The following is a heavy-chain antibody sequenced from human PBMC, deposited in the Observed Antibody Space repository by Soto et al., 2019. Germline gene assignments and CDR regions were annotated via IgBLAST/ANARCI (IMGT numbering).Heavy chain of an antibody. CDR3: ARDPHEFWTSYWFDP. V-gene: IGHV1-18*01. Sequence: ASVKVSCKASAYTFTNYGISWVRQAPGQGLEWMGWISAYNGNINYAQKFRGRVTLTTDTSTSTAYMELRSLRSDDTAIYYCARDPHEFWTSYWFDPWGQGTPVTVSS. D-gene: IGHD3-3*01. J-gene: IGHJ5*02. CDR1: AYTFTNYG. CDR2: ISAYNGNI.